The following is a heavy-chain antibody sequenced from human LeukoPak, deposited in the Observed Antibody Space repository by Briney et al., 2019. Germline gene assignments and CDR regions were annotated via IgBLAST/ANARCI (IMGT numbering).Heavy chain of an antibody. V-gene: IGHV4-61*02. Sequence: SQTLSLTCTVSGDSISSGSYYWSWIRQPAGKGLEWIGRIYTSGSTNYNPSLKSRVTISVDTSKNQFSLKLSSVTAADTAVYYCAREVVDGSGSFDYWGQGTLVTVSS. J-gene: IGHJ4*02. CDR1: GDSISSGSYY. CDR2: IYTSGST. CDR3: AREVVDGSGSFDY. D-gene: IGHD3-10*01.